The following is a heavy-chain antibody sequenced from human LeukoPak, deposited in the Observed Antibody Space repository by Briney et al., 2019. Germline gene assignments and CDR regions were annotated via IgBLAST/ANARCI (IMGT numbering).Heavy chain of an antibody. CDR3: ARVSIRGVSYGPYYYYMDV. Sequence: SVKVSCKASGYTFTSYYMHWVRQAPGQGLEWMGRIIPIFGTANYAQKFQGRVTITTDESTSTAYMELSSLRSEDTAVYYCARVSIRGVSYGPYYYYMDVWGKGTTVTVSS. J-gene: IGHJ6*03. CDR1: GYTFTSYY. D-gene: IGHD3-10*01. CDR2: IIPIFGTA. V-gene: IGHV1-69*05.